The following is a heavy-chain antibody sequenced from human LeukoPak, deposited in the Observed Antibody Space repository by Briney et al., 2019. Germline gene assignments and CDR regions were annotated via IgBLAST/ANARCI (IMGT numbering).Heavy chain of an antibody. CDR3: ARQGSSLRYFHTYLDV. D-gene: IGHD6-6*01. CDR1: GFTFRSSA. CDR2: LQHDGTEK. V-gene: IGHV3-30*01. J-gene: IGHJ6*03. Sequence: GGSLRLSCAASGFTFRSSAMRWVRQAPGKGLEWVALLQHDGTEKNYVESVNGRFTISRENSNNTIYLQMNIQSVKNTHVYFCARQGSSLRYFHTYLDVWGKGTTVSV.